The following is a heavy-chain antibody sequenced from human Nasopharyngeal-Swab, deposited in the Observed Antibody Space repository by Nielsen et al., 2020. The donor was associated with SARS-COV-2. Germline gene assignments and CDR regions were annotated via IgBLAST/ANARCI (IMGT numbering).Heavy chain of an antibody. J-gene: IGHJ4*02. Sequence: SETLSLTCTVSGGSISSGGYYWSWIRQHPGKGLEWIGYIYYSGSTYYNPSLKSRVTISVDTSKNQFSLKLSSVTAADTAVYYCARVGLYSLGYASSGYYPDYWGQGTLVTVSS. CDR3: ARVGLYSLGYASSGYYPDY. CDR1: GGSISSGGYY. CDR2: IYYSGST. V-gene: IGHV4-31*03. D-gene: IGHD3-22*01.